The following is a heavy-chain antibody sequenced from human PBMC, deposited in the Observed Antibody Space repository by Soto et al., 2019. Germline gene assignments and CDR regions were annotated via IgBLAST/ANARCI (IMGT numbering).Heavy chain of an antibody. V-gene: IGHV1-69*06. D-gene: IGHD6-6*01. CDR3: ARDPSSSSREVDY. CDR2: IIPIFGTA. CDR1: GGTFSSYA. J-gene: IGHJ4*02. Sequence: QVQLVQSGXEVKKPGSSVKVSCKASGGTFSSYAXNWVRQAPXXXXKWMGGIIPIFGTANYAQKFQGRVTITADKSTRTAYMELSSLRSDDTAVYYCARDPSSSSREVDYWGQGTLVTVSS.